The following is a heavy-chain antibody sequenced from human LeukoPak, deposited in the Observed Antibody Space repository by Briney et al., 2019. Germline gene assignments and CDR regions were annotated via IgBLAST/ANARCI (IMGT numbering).Heavy chain of an antibody. V-gene: IGHV1-2*06. CDR3: AREVQWKAGYYYYYGMDV. CDR1: GYTFTGYY. D-gene: IGHD6-19*01. Sequence: ASVKVSCKASGYTFTGYYMHWVRQAPGQGLEWMGRINPNSGGTNYAQKFQGRVTMTRDTSISTAYMELSRLRSDDTAVYYCAREVQWKAGYYYYYGMDVWGQGTTVTASS. J-gene: IGHJ6*02. CDR2: INPNSGGT.